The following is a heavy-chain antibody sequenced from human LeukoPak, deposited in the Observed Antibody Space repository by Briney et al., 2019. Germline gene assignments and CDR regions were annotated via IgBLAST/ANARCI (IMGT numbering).Heavy chain of an antibody. CDR3: AKDLTMVRGVSSRTFDY. V-gene: IGHV3-30*02. CDR2: IRYDETTE. D-gene: IGHD3-10*01. CDR1: RFTFSSYG. Sequence: GGSLRLSCAASRFTFSSYGMHWVRQAPGKGLEWVAFIRYDETTEDYADSVKGRFTISRDNSKNTLYLQMNSLRTEDTAVYYCAKDLTMVRGVSSRTFDYWGQGTLVTVSS. J-gene: IGHJ4*02.